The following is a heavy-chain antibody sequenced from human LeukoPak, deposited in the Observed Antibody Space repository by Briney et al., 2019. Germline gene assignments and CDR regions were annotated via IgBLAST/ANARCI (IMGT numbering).Heavy chain of an antibody. D-gene: IGHD2-15*01. CDR2: IGGITGNI. CDR1: GFTFSTSD. Sequence: GGSLRLSCAASGFTFSTSDMHWVRQATGKGLEWVSGIGGITGNIHYSGSVKGRFTISRDNAKNSFYLQMNSLSVGDTAVYYCVRGAAIGFDPWGQGTLVTVSS. J-gene: IGHJ5*02. V-gene: IGHV3-13*01. CDR3: VRGAAIGFDP.